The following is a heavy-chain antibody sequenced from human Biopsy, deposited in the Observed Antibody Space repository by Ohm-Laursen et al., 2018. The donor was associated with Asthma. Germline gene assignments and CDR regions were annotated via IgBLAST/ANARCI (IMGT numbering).Heavy chain of an antibody. Sequence: GASLKASCKPSGYTPTGCHTHGMRQAPAQGLEWMGRINPNRGGTNYAQKFQGRVTMTRDTSISTAYMEVTRLRPDETAVYNCARGQKSAGDRWFATWARGTLVTVSS. D-gene: IGHD6-13*01. CDR3: ARGQKSAGDRWFAT. CDR1: GYTPTGCH. CDR2: INPNRGGT. J-gene: IGHJ5*02. V-gene: IGHV1-2*06.